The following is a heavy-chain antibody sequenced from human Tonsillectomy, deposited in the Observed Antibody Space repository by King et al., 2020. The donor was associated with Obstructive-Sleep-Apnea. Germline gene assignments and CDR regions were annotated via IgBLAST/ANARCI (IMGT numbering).Heavy chain of an antibody. D-gene: IGHD5-12*01. Sequence: QLVQSGAEVKKPGASVKVSCKASGYTFTSYAMHWVRQAPGQRLEWMGWINAGNGNTKYSQRFQGRVTITRDTSATTAYMELSSLRSEDTAVFYCARDSSGISGYVSPRHFDYWGQGTLVTVSS. CDR2: INAGNGNT. CDR1: GYTFTSYA. V-gene: IGHV1-3*01. CDR3: ARDSSGISGYVSPRHFDY. J-gene: IGHJ4*02.